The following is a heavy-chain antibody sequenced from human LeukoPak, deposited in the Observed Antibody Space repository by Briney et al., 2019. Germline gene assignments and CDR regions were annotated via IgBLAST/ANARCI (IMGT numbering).Heavy chain of an antibody. CDR2: ISAYNGNT. J-gene: IGHJ2*01. Sequence: ASVKVSCKASGGTFSSYGISWVRQAPGQGLEWMGWISAYNGNTNYAQKLQGRVTMTTDTSTSTAYMELRSLRSDDTAVYYCAREDSSGWPNYWYFDLWGRGTLVTVSS. CDR1: GGTFSSYG. CDR3: AREDSSGWPNYWYFDL. D-gene: IGHD6-19*01. V-gene: IGHV1-18*01.